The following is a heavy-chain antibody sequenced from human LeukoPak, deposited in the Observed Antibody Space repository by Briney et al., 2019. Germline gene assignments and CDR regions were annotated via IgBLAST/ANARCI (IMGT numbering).Heavy chain of an antibody. V-gene: IGHV3-23*01. J-gene: IGHJ4*02. D-gene: IGHD1-26*01. CDR3: AKGWTTAIVGARPDY. CDR2: ISGSAGST. Sequence: GGSLRLSCAASGFTFSSYAMSWVRQAPGKGLEWVSGISGSAGSTYYADSEKGRFTISRDTSKNTLYLQMNSLRAEDTAVYYCAKGWTTAIVGARPDYWGQGTLVTVSS. CDR1: GFTFSSYA.